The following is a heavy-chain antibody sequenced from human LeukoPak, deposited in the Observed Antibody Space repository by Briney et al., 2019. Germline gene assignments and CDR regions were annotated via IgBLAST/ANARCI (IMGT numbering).Heavy chain of an antibody. J-gene: IGHJ5*02. CDR2: ISSSSSYI. CDR3: ARDFHYYDSSGYQNWFDP. Sequence: GGSLRLSCAASGFTFSSYSMNWVRQAPGKGLEWVSSISSSSSYIYYADSVKGRFTISRGNAKNSLYLQMNSLRAEDTAVYYCARDFHYYDSSGYQNWFDPWGQGTLVTVSS. V-gene: IGHV3-21*01. CDR1: GFTFSSYS. D-gene: IGHD3-22*01.